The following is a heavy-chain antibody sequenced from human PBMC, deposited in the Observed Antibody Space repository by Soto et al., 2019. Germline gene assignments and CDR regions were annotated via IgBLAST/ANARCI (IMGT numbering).Heavy chain of an antibody. Sequence: ESGGGLVKPGGSLRLSCAASGFTFSSYSMNWVRQAPGKGLEWVSSISSSSSYIYYADSVKGRFTISRDNAKNSLYLQMNSLRAEDTAVYYCARGLYGSGSPLNWFDPWGQGTLVTVSS. CDR3: ARGLYGSGSPLNWFDP. CDR2: ISSSSSYI. D-gene: IGHD3-10*01. CDR1: GFTFSSYS. J-gene: IGHJ5*02. V-gene: IGHV3-21*01.